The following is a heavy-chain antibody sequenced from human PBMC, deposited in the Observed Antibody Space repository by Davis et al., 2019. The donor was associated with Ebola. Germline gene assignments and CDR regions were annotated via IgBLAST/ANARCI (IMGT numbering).Heavy chain of an antibody. CDR3: ARHGWLGYSSSPLYFDL. CDR1: GFSFSSCS. CDR2: ISSSSSSR. V-gene: IGHV3-21*06. D-gene: IGHD6-6*01. J-gene: IGHJ2*01. Sequence: GGSLRLSCAASGFSFSSCSMNWVRQAPGKGLEWVSSISSSSSSRYYVDSVKGRFTISRDNAKNSLYLQMNSLRDEDTAVYYCARHGWLGYSSSPLYFDLWGRGTLVTVSS.